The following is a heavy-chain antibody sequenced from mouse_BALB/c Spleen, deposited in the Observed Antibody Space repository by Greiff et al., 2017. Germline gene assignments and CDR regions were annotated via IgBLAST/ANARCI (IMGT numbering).Heavy chain of an antibody. V-gene: IGHV1-5*01. CDR2: IYPGNSDT. CDR1: GYTFTSYW. J-gene: IGHJ2*01. D-gene: IGHD2-4*01. CDR3: TSTMITTFLYFDY. Sequence: EVQLQQSGTVLARPGASVKMSCKASGYTFTSYWMHWVKQRPGQGLEWIGAIYPGNSDTSYNQKFKGKAKLTAVTSTSTAYMELSSLTNEDSAVYYCTSTMITTFLYFDYWGQGTTLTVSS.